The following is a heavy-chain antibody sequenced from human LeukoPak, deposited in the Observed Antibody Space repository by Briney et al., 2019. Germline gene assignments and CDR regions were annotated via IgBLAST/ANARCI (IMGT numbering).Heavy chain of an antibody. Sequence: GGSLRLSCADSGFTFSSYAMHCVRQAPGKGLEWVAVISYDGSNKYYADSVKGRFTISRDNSKNTLYLQMNSLRAEDTAVYYFARDHGYYFDYWGQGTLVTVSS. CDR3: ARDHGYYFDY. CDR1: GFTFSSYA. V-gene: IGHV3-30*04. J-gene: IGHJ4*02. CDR2: ISYDGSNK.